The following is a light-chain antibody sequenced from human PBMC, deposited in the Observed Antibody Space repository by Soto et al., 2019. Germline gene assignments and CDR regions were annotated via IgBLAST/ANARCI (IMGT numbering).Light chain of an antibody. CDR2: AAS. J-gene: IGKJ2*03. CDR1: QSINSNV. CDR3: QQYGSSLMYS. Sequence: EIVLTQSPGTLSLSPGEGATLSCRASQSINSNVLAWYQHKVGQAPRLIIHAASIRANGIPDRFSGSGSGTDFTLTISRLEPEDLAVYYCQQYGSSLMYSFGQGTKLEIK. V-gene: IGKV3-20*01.